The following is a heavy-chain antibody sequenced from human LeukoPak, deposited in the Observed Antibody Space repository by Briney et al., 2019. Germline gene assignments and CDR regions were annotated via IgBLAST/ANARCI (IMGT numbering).Heavy chain of an antibody. CDR3: AVETFDY. Sequence: PGRSLRLSCAVSGLTFSSYGMHCVRQPAGEGREWVAVIWYDGSKKYYADSVKGRFTISRDNSKNTLYLQMYTPRAEHTAVYYCAVETFDYWGQGTLVTVSS. CDR2: IWYDGSKK. V-gene: IGHV3-33*01. CDR1: GLTFSSYG. J-gene: IGHJ4*02.